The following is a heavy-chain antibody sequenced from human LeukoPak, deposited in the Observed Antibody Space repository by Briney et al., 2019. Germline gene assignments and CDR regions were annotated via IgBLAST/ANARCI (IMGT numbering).Heavy chain of an antibody. V-gene: IGHV3-23*01. CDR3: ARQLGYCSDGTCYFDH. D-gene: IGHD2-15*01. Sequence: GGSLRLSCAASGFTFSTYSMNWVRQAPGKGLEWVSAVNPDGDNTYYANSVKGRFTISRDNSRNTLYLQMNSLRAEDTAIYYCARQLGYCSDGTCYFDHWGQGALVTASS. J-gene: IGHJ4*02. CDR1: GFTFSTYS. CDR2: VNPDGDNT.